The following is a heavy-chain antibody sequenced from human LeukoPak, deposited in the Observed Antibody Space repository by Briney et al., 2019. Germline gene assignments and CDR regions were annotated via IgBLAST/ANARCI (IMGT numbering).Heavy chain of an antibody. CDR2: IYSGGST. CDR1: GFTVSSNY. J-gene: IGHJ6*02. Sequence: PGGSLRLSCAASGFTVSSNYMSWVRQAPGKGLEWVSVIYSGGSTYYADSVKGRFTISRDNSKNTLYLQMNSLRAEDTAVYYCAGGRAAPLGYYYYGMDVWGQGTTVTVSS. CDR3: AGGRAAPLGYYYYGMDV. V-gene: IGHV3-53*01. D-gene: IGHD6-13*01.